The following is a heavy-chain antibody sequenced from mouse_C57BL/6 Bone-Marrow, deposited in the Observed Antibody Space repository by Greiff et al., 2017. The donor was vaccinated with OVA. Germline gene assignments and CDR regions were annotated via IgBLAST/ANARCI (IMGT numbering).Heavy chain of an antibody. CDR2: IDPSDSYT. V-gene: IGHV1-59*01. J-gene: IGHJ1*03. Sequence: QVQLQQPGAELVRPGTSVKLSCKASGYTFTSYWMHWVKQRPGQGLEWIGEIDPSDSYTNYNQKFKGKATLTVDTSSSTAYMQLSSLTSEDSAVYYCASPSAGYFGVGGTGTTVTVSS. CDR1: GYTFTSYW. CDR3: ASPSAGYFGV.